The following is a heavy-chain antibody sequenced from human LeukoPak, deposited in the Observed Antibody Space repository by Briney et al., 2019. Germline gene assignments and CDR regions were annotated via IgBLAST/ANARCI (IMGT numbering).Heavy chain of an antibody. CDR2: ISGSGNST. CDR1: GFTFSSYA. Sequence: GGSLRLSCAASGFTFSSYAMNWVRQAPGKGLEWVSNISGSGNSTYYADSVKGRFTISRDNSKNTLYLQMNSLRAEDTAVYYCARDRGYSCGYWGQGTLVTVSS. CDR3: ARDRGYSCGY. D-gene: IGHD5-18*01. V-gene: IGHV3-23*01. J-gene: IGHJ4*02.